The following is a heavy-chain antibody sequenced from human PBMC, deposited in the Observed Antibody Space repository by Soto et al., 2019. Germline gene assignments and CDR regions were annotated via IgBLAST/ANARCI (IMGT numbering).Heavy chain of an antibody. Sequence: SETLSLTCTVSGGSISSYYWSWIRQPPGKGLEWIGYIYYSGSTNYNPSLKSRVTISVDTSKNQFSLKLSSVTAADTAVYYCARDSPPGGYYGSGLFDPWGQGTLVTVSS. CDR3: ARDSPPGGYYGSGLFDP. CDR2: IYYSGST. J-gene: IGHJ5*02. V-gene: IGHV4-59*01. CDR1: GGSISSYY. D-gene: IGHD3-10*01.